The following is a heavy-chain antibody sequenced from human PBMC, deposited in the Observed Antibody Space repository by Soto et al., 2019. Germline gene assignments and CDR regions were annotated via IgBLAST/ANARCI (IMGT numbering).Heavy chain of an antibody. Sequence: SETLSLTCAVSGGSISSGGYSWSWIRQPPGKGLEWIGYMYHSGSTYYNPSLKSRVTISLDASKTQFSLKLSSVTAADTAVYYCARGPSADKVDYWGQGTLVTVSS. V-gene: IGHV4-30-2*05. CDR2: MYHSGST. CDR1: GGSISSGGYS. J-gene: IGHJ4*02. D-gene: IGHD3-3*01. CDR3: ARGPSADKVDY.